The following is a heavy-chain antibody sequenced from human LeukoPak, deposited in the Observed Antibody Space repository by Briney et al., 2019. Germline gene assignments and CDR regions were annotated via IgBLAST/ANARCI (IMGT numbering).Heavy chain of an antibody. CDR3: AKAGKDYDFWSGYGD. V-gene: IGHV3-9*01. Sequence: PGGSLRLSCAASGFTFDDYAMHWVRQAPGKGLEWVSGISWNSGSMGYADSVKGRFTISRDNAKNSLYLQMNSLRAEDTALYYCAKAGKDYDFWSGYGDWGQGTLVTVSS. D-gene: IGHD3-3*01. CDR1: GFTFDDYA. J-gene: IGHJ4*02. CDR2: ISWNSGSM.